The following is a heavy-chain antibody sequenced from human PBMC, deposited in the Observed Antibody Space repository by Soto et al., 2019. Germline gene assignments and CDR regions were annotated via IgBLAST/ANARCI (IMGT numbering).Heavy chain of an antibody. CDR2: ISYSGNT. CDR3: ARVLGNDAFDI. D-gene: IGHD3-3*02. CDR1: GGSISSTSDY. J-gene: IGHJ3*02. V-gene: IGHV4-39*07. Sequence: PSETLSLTCTVSGGSISSTSDYWGWIRQPPGKGLEWIGRISYSGNTYYNPSLKSRVTISVDKSKNQFSLKLSSVTAAVTAVYYCARVLGNDAFDIWGQGTMVTVSS.